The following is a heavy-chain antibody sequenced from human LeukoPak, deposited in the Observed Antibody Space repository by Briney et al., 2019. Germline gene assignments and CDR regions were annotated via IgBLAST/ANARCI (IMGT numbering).Heavy chain of an antibody. Sequence: SETLSLTCAAYGGTFSDYYWSWIRQPPGKGLEWIGEINHSRSTNDNPSLKSRVTITVDTSKNQFSQKLSSVNGADMAVYYWARDGDIVGVGNYFDYWGQGTMVTV. CDR3: ARDGDIVGVGNYFDY. CDR2: INHSRST. D-gene: IGHD2-15*01. J-gene: IGHJ4*02. V-gene: IGHV4-34*01. CDR1: GGTFSDYY.